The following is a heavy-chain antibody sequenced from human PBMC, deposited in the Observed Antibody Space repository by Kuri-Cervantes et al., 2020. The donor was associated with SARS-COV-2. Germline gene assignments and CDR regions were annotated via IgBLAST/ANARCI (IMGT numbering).Heavy chain of an antibody. J-gene: IGHJ4*02. V-gene: IGHV4-38-2*02. CDR3: ARDSYCINGVCLLGY. Sequence: GSLRLSCAVSGYSISSGYYWGWIRQPPGKGLEWIGSIYHSGSTYYNPSLKSRVTISVDTSKNQFSLKLSSVTAADTALYYCARDSYCINGVCLLGYWGQGTLVTVSS. CDR1: GYSISSGYY. CDR2: IYHSGST. D-gene: IGHD2-8*01.